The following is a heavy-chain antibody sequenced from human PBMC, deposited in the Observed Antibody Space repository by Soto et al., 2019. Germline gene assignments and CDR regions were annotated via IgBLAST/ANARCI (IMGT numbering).Heavy chain of an antibody. D-gene: IGHD3-16*01. CDR3: ARARVGRYYYYYYMDV. J-gene: IGHJ6*03. CDR2: ISSSGSTI. V-gene: IGHV3-11*01. CDR1: GFTFSDYY. Sequence: GGSLRLSCAASGFTFSDYYMSWIRQAPGKGLEWVSYISSSGSTIYYADSVKGRFTISRDNAKNSLYLQMNSLRAEDTAVYYCARARVGRYYYYYYMDVWGKGTTVTVSS.